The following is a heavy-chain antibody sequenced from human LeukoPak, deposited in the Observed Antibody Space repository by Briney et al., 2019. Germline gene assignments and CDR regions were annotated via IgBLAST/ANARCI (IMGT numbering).Heavy chain of an antibody. CDR3: AKWTPNTAMDHLNAFDI. CDR2: ISGSGGST. V-gene: IGHV3-23*01. D-gene: IGHD5-18*01. J-gene: IGHJ3*02. Sequence: GGSLRLSCAASGFTFSSYAMSWVRQAPGKGLEWVLAISGSGGSTYYADSVKGRFTISRDNSKNTLYLQMNSLRAEDTAVYYCAKWTPNTAMDHLNAFDIWGQGTMVTVSS. CDR1: GFTFSSYA.